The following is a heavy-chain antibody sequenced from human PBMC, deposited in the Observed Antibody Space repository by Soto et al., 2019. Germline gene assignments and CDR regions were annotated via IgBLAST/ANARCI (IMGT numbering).Heavy chain of an antibody. J-gene: IGHJ2*01. D-gene: IGHD6-13*01. CDR2: IIPIFGTA. V-gene: IGHV1-69*12. Sequence: QVQLVQSGAEVKKPGSSVKVSCKASGGTFSSYAISWVRQAPGQGLEWMGGIIPIFGTAKYAQKFTGRVTITADESTSTAYMELSSLRSEVTAVYYCARAKQQLGPPPHWYFDLWGRGTLVTVSS. CDR3: ARAKQQLGPPPHWYFDL. CDR1: GGTFSSYA.